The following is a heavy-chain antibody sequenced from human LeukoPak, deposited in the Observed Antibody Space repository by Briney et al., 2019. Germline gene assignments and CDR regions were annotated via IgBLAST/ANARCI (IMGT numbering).Heavy chain of an antibody. D-gene: IGHD1-26*01. V-gene: IGHV3-66*01. Sequence: GVSLRLSCAASGFTVSSNYMSWVRQAPGKGLEWVSVIYSGGSTYYADSVKGRFTISRDNSKKTLYLQMNSLRAEDTAVYYCAREVAVGATLYYYGMDVWGQGTTVTVSS. CDR1: GFTVSSNY. CDR2: IYSGGST. J-gene: IGHJ6*02. CDR3: AREVAVGATLYYYGMDV.